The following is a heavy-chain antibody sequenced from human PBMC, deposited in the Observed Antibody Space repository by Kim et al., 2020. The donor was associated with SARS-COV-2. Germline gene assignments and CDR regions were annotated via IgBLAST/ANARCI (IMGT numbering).Heavy chain of an antibody. J-gene: IGHJ2*01. CDR3: ARDNREWLQDTGNWYFDL. D-gene: IGHD3-3*01. V-gene: IGHV4-59*01. CDR2: IYYSGST. Sequence: SETLSLTCTVSGGSISSYYWSWIRQPPGKGLEWIGYIYYSGSTNYNPSLKSRVTISVDTSKNQFSLKLSSVTAADTAVYYCARDNREWLQDTGNWYFDLWGRGTLVTVSS. CDR1: GGSISSYY.